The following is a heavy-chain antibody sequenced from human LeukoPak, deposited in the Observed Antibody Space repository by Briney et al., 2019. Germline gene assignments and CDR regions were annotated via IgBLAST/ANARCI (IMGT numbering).Heavy chain of an antibody. CDR2: ISSSGSTI. V-gene: IGHV3-48*04. D-gene: IGHD2-21*01. CDR1: GFTFSSYW. J-gene: IGHJ4*02. CDR3: ARSRWLLFDY. Sequence: PGGSLRLSCAASGFTFSSYWMHWVRQAPGKGLEWVSYISSSGSTIYYADSVKGRFTISRDNAKNSLYLQMNSLRAEDTAVYYYARSRWLLFDYWGQGTLVTVSS.